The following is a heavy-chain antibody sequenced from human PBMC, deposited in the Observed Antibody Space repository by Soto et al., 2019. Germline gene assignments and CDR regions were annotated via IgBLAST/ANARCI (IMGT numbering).Heavy chain of an antibody. CDR1: GGSISSGNSYS. CDR2: ISHTGST. J-gene: IGHJ5*02. V-gene: IGHV4-30-2*01. CDR3: ARAVAPYLGTWFDP. Sequence: QLQLQESGSGLVKPSQTPSLTCAVSGGSISSGNSYSWSWIRQPPGKGLEWIGSISHTGSTSYNPSLKGRVTMSVDKSKNQFSLKLSSVTAADMAVYYCARAVAPYLGTWFDPWGQGTLVIVSS. D-gene: IGHD3-16*01.